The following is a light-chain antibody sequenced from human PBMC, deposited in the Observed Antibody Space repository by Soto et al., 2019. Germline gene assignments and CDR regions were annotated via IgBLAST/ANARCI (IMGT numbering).Light chain of an antibody. J-gene: IGKJ5*01. CDR3: QQFNTQPIT. CDR1: QDIRGA. V-gene: IGKV1-13*02. CDR2: DVS. Sequence: AIQLTQSPSSLSASVGDRVTITCRASQDIRGALAWYQQKPGKAPKFLIFDVSTLRSVFPSRFSGSGSGTDFTLTISSLQPEDFRTYYCQQFNTQPITFGQGTRLQIK.